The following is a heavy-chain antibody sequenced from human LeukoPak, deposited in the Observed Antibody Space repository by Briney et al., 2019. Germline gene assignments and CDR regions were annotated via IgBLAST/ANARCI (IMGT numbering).Heavy chain of an antibody. D-gene: IGHD5-18*01. CDR2: IYSGGST. J-gene: IGHJ4*02. V-gene: IGHV3-66*01. CDR3: ARDRGYSYGSPIGY. Sequence: GGSLRLSCAASGFTVSSNYMSWVRQAPGKGLEWVSVIYSGGSTYYADSVKGRFTISRDNSKNTLYLQMNSLRAEDTAVYYCARDRGYSYGSPIGYWGQGTLVTVSS. CDR1: GFTVSSNY.